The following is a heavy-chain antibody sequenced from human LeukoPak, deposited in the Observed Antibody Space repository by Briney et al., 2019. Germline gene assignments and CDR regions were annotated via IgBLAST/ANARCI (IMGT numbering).Heavy chain of an antibody. CDR1: GFTFSRYA. V-gene: IGHV3-30*04. D-gene: IGHD6-13*01. CDR2: ISYDGSNK. CDR3: AKDNVAAAGRYFDY. J-gene: IGHJ4*02. Sequence: GGSLRLSCAASGFTFSRYAMHWARQAPGKGLEWVALISYDGSNKYFADSVKGRFTISRDNSKNTLYLQMHSLRAEDTAVYYCAKDNVAAAGRYFDYWGQGTLVTVSS.